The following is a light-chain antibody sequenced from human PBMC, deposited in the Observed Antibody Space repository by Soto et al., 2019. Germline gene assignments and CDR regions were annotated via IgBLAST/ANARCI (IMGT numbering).Light chain of an antibody. Sequence: EIVLMQSPGSLSLSPGESATISCRASQSVSSSYLAWYQQKPGQAPRLLIYGASSRATGIPDRFSGSESGTDFTLTISRLEPEDFAVYYCQQYGSSSLTFGGGTKVDI. CDR1: QSVSSSY. CDR2: GAS. V-gene: IGKV3-20*01. CDR3: QQYGSSSLT. J-gene: IGKJ4*01.